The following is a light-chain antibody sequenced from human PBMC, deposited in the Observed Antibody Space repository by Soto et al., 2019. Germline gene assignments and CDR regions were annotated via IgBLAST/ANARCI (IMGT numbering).Light chain of an antibody. V-gene: IGKV1-9*01. J-gene: IGKJ1*01. Sequence: DIQLTQSPSFLSASIGDRVTITCRASQGTSSYVAWYQQKAGKVPKLLIFAASTLQSGVPLRFSGSGSGTEFTLTISSLQPEDFATYYCQQFNSYTWTFGQGPKVEI. CDR1: QGTSSY. CDR2: AAS. CDR3: QQFNSYTWT.